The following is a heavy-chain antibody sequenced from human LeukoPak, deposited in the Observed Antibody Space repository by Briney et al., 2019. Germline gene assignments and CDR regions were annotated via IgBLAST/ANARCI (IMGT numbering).Heavy chain of an antibody. J-gene: IGHJ4*02. D-gene: IGHD6-19*01. CDR1: GCSISTYY. V-gene: IGHV4-59*01. CDR2: IYYSGST. CDR3: ARERPVYSSGLFDY. Sequence: PSETLSLTCTVSGCSISTYYWSWIRQPPGKGLEWIGYIYYSGSTNYNPSLKSRVTISVDTSKNQFSLKLSSVTAADTAVYYCARERPVYSSGLFDYWGQGTLVTVSS.